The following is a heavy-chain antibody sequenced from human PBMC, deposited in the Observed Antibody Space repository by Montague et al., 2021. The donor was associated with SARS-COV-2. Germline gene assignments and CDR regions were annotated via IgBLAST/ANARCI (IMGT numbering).Heavy chain of an antibody. V-gene: IGHV5-10-1*01. Sequence: WMGRIDPSDSYTNYSPSFQGHVTISADKSISTAYLQWSSLKASDTAMYYCARSVDGYNLGYWGQGTLVTVSS. CDR2: IDPSDSYT. CDR3: ARSVDGYNLGY. J-gene: IGHJ4*02. D-gene: IGHD5-24*01.